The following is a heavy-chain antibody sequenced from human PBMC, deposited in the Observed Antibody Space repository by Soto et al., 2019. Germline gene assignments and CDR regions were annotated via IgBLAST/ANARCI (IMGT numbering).Heavy chain of an antibody. Sequence: QLQLQESGPGLVKPSETLSLTCTVSGGSISSNSAYWGWIRQPPGKGLEWIGSIYYTGTTHYTPSLKSPVPIAADTSETQSSLKLSSATSADTAVHHCGRRLTVVGLVAFDIWGQWTIVTVSS. CDR2: IYYTGTT. V-gene: IGHV4-39*01. J-gene: IGHJ3*02. CDR3: GRRLTVVGLVAFDI. D-gene: IGHD2-15*01. CDR1: GGSISSNSAY.